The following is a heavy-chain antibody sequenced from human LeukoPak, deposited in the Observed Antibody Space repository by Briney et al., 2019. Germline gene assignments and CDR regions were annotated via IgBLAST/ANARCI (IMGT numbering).Heavy chain of an antibody. Sequence: ASVKVSCKASGYTFTSYDINWVRQATGQGLEWMGWMNPNSGNTGYAQKFQGRVTMTRNTSMSTAYMELSSLRSEDTAVYYCARGDVLLWFGELGDWFDPWGQGTLVTVSS. V-gene: IGHV1-8*01. CDR1: GYTFTSYD. CDR2: MNPNSGNT. J-gene: IGHJ5*02. CDR3: ARGDVLLWFGELGDWFDP. D-gene: IGHD3-10*01.